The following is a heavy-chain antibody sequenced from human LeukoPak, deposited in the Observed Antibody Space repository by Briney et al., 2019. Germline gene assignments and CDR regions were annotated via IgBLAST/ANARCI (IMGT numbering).Heavy chain of an antibody. CDR2: ISYDGSNK. J-gene: IGHJ4*02. D-gene: IGHD2-21*02. V-gene: IGHV3-30*18. Sequence: EGSLRLSCAASGFTFSSYGMHWVRQAPGKGLEWVAVISYDGSNKYYADSVKGRFTISRDNSKNTLYLQMNSLRAEDTAVYYCAKESGNCGGDCYYRGLDYWGQGTPVTVSS. CDR3: AKESGNCGGDCYYRGLDY. CDR1: GFTFSSYG.